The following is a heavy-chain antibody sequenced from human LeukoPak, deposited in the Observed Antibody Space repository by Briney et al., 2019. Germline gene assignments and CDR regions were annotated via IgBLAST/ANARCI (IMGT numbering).Heavy chain of an antibody. CDR2: ISYDGSNK. CDR3: AREWNYYYMDV. CDR1: GFTFSSYA. Sequence: GGSLRLSCAASGFTFSSYAMHWVRQAPGKGLEWVAVISYDGSNKYYADSVKGRFTISRDNSKNTLYLQMNSLRAEDTAVYYCAREWNYYYMDVWGKGTTVTVSS. V-gene: IGHV3-30-3*01. J-gene: IGHJ6*03.